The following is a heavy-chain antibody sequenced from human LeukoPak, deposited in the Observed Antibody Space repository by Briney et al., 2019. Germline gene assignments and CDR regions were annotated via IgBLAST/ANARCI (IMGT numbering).Heavy chain of an antibody. D-gene: IGHD3-22*01. J-gene: IGHJ4*02. V-gene: IGHV3-7*01. CDR2: IKQDGSEK. CDR1: GFTLSSYW. Sequence: PGGSLRLSCTASGFTLSSYWMSWVRQAPGKGLEWVANIKQDGSEKYYVDSVKGRFTISRDNAKNSLYLQMNSLRAEDTAVYYCARDKSSGALGYWGQGTLVTVSS. CDR3: ARDKSSGALGY.